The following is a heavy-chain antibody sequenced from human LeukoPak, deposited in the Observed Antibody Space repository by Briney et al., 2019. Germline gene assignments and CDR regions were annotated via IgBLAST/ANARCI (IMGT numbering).Heavy chain of an antibody. CDR3: ARASGYDAFDI. D-gene: IGHD5-12*01. J-gene: IGHJ3*02. CDR1: GFTFSSYA. V-gene: IGHV3-30-3*01. CDR2: ISYDGSNK. Sequence: GGSLRLSCAASGFTFSSYAMHWVRQAPGKGLEWVAVISYDGSNKYYADSVKGRFTISRDNSKNTLYLQMNSLRAEDTAVCYCARASGYDAFDIWGQGTMVTVSS.